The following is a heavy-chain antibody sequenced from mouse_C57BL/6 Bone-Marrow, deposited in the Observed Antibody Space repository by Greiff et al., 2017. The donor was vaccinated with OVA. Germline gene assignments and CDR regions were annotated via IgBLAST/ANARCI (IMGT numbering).Heavy chain of an antibody. CDR3: AREGEAYDYYVFAD. Sequence: VQLQQSGADLARPGASVKMSCKASGYTFTSYTMHWVKQRPGQGLEWIGYINPSSGYTKYNQKFKDKATLTADKSSSTAYMQLSSLTSEDSAVYYCAREGEAYDYYVFADWGQGTLVTVSA. CDR2: INPSSGYT. J-gene: IGHJ3*01. V-gene: IGHV1-4*01. D-gene: IGHD2-4*01. CDR1: GYTFTSYT.